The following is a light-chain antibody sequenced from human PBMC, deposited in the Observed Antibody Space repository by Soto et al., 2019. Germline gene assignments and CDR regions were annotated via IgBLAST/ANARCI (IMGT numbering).Light chain of an antibody. CDR1: QSISTY. Sequence: DIQMTQSPSSLSASIGDRVTITCRASQSISTYLNWYQQKPGKAPRLLIYDASSLQSGVPSRFSGSGSGTDFTLTISSLQPVDFATYYCQQTYSNVWTFGQGTKVDI. J-gene: IGKJ1*01. V-gene: IGKV1-39*01. CDR3: QQTYSNVWT. CDR2: DAS.